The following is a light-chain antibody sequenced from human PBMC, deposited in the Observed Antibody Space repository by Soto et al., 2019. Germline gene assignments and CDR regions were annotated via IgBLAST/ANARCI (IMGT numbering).Light chain of an antibody. CDR2: GAS. CDR3: QFFGSSRYT. J-gene: IGKJ2*01. CDR1: QSISSSY. Sequence: EIVLTQCPGTLSLSPGERATLACRASQSISSSYLAWYQQKPGQAPRLLIYGASSRATGIPDRFSGSGSGTDFTLTISRLEPEDFAVYYCQFFGSSRYTFGQGTKLEIK. V-gene: IGKV3-20*01.